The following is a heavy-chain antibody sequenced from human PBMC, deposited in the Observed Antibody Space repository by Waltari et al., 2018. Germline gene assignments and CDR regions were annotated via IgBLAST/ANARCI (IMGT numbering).Heavy chain of an antibody. CDR2: ISYDGSNK. CDR1: GFTFRSHA. J-gene: IGHJ3*02. D-gene: IGHD3-10*01. CDR3: ARMDYYGSGSHPTDAFDI. Sequence: QVQLVESGGGVVQPGRSLRLSCAASGFTFRSHAMTWVRQAPGKGLEWVAVISYDGSNKYYVDSVKGRFTISRDKSKNTLYLQMNSLRAEDTAVYYCARMDYYGSGSHPTDAFDIWGQGTMVTVSS. V-gene: IGHV3-30*01.